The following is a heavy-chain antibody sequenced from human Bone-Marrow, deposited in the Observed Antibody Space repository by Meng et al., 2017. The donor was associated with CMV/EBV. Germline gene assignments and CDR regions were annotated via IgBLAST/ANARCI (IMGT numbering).Heavy chain of an antibody. CDR3: ARDRGVVIPAAPYYFDY. CDR1: GFNFGTYG. Sequence: SCVGTGFNFGTYGLNWVRQAPGRGLEWISFISSDDRTRTYADSVRGRFTISRDDAKNSVSLQMRSLRVEDTAFYYCARDRGVVIPAAPYYFDYWGRGTLVTVSS. CDR2: ISSDDRTR. D-gene: IGHD3-10*01. V-gene: IGHV3-48*04. J-gene: IGHJ4*02.